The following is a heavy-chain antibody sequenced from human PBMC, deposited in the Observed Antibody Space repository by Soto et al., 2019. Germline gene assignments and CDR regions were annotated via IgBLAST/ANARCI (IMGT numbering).Heavy chain of an antibody. D-gene: IGHD2-2*01. CDR3: VRGGFLSHDHVIIAPATLGFDP. V-gene: IGHV1-8*01. J-gene: IGHJ5*02. Sequence: ASVKVSCKASGYTFTTYDINWVRQAPGQGLEWMGWMNPDRTNTGYAEKFQGRVSMTRDTSISTAYMELSSLTSDDTAVYYCVRGGFLSHDHVIIAPATLGFDPWGQGTLVTVSS. CDR2: MNPDRTNT. CDR1: GYTFTTYD.